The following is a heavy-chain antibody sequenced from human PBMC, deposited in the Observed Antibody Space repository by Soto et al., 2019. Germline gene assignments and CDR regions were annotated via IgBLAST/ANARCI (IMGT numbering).Heavy chain of an antibody. J-gene: IGHJ4*02. V-gene: IGHV1-58*01. CDR3: AALATTAYYFDY. CDR1: GFTFTSSA. D-gene: IGHD4-17*01. Sequence: GASVKVSCKASGFTFTSSAVQWVRQARGQRLEWIGWIVVGSGNTNYAQKFQERVTITRDMSTSTAYMELSSLRSEDTAVYYCAALATTAYYFDYWGQGTLVTVSS. CDR2: IVVGSGNT.